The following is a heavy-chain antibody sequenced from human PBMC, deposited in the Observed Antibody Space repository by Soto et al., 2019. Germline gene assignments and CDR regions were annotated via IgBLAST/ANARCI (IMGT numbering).Heavy chain of an antibody. D-gene: IGHD3-3*01. J-gene: IGHJ3*02. Sequence: ASVKVSCKASGGTFSSYAISWVRQAPGQGLEWMGGIIPIFGTANYAQKFQGRVTITADESTSTAYMELSSLRSEDTAVYYCASAPTYYDFWSGDPTNDAFDIWGQGTMVTVSS. CDR1: GGTFSSYA. V-gene: IGHV1-69*13. CDR3: ASAPTYYDFWSGDPTNDAFDI. CDR2: IIPIFGTA.